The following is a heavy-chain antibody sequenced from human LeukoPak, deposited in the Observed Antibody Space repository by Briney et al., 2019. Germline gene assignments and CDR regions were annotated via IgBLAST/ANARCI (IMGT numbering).Heavy chain of an antibody. Sequence: SETLSLTCTVSGYSISSGYYWGWIRQPTGKGLEWIGSIYHSGSTYYNPSLKSRVTISVDTSKNQFSLKLSSVTAADTAVYYCARDPPLYGDYAENWFDPWGQGTLVTVSS. CDR1: GYSISSGYY. D-gene: IGHD4-17*01. J-gene: IGHJ5*02. V-gene: IGHV4-38-2*02. CDR2: IYHSGST. CDR3: ARDPPLYGDYAENWFDP.